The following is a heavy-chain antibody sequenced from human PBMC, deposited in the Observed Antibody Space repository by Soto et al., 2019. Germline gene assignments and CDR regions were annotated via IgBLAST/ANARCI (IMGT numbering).Heavy chain of an antibody. V-gene: IGHV4-39*01. CDR2: IYYSGST. J-gene: IGHJ5*02. CDR1: GGSISSSSYY. CDR3: ARHSDYGDYFNWFDP. Sequence: SETLSLTCTVSGGSISSSSYYWGWIRQPPGKGLEWIGSIYYSGSTYYNPSLKSRVTISVDTPKNQFSLKLSSVTAADTAVYYCARHSDYGDYFNWFDPWGQGTLVTVSS. D-gene: IGHD4-17*01.